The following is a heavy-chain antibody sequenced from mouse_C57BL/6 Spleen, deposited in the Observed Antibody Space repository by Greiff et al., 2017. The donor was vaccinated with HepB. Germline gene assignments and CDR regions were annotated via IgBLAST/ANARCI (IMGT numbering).Heavy chain of an antibody. J-gene: IGHJ3*01. V-gene: IGHV1-81*01. D-gene: IGHD4-1*01. CDR1: GYTFTSYG. CDR2: IYPRSGNT. CDR3: ARVGILESWDFAY. Sequence: QVQLKQSGAELARPGASVKLSCKASGYTFTSYGISWVKQRTGQGLEWIGEIYPRSGNTYYNEKFKGKATLTADKSSSTAYMELRSLTSEDSAVYFCARVGILESWDFAYWGQGTLVTVSA.